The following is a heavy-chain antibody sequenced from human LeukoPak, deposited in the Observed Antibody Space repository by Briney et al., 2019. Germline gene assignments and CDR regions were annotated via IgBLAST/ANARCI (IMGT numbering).Heavy chain of an antibody. D-gene: IGHD6-13*01. CDR1: GFTFSSYS. CDR3: AKDAPVYSSSFFDY. V-gene: IGHV3-21*01. Sequence: GGSLRLSCAASGFTFSSYSMNWVRQAPGKGLEWVSSISSSSSYIYYADSVKGRFTISRDNAKNSLYLQMNSLRVEDTAVYYCAKDAPVYSSSFFDYWGQGTLVTVSS. CDR2: ISSSSSYI. J-gene: IGHJ4*02.